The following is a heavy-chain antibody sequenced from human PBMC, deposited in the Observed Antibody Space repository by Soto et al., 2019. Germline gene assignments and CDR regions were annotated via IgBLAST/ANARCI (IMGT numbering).Heavy chain of an antibody. CDR1: GFTFSSYS. CDR2: ISSSSSTI. V-gene: IGHV3-48*01. Sequence: GGSLRLSCAASGFTFSSYSMNWVRQAPGKGLEWVSYISSSSSTIYYADSVKGRFTISRDNAKNSLYLQMNSLRAEDTAVYYCARFPGYCSGGSCYSNWFDPWGQGTLVTVSS. CDR3: ARFPGYCSGGSCYSNWFDP. D-gene: IGHD2-15*01. J-gene: IGHJ5*02.